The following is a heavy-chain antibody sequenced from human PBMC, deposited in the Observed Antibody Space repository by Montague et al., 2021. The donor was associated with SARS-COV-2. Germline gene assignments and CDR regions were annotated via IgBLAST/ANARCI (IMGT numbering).Heavy chain of an antibody. CDR2: INRSGST. CDR3: ARGGGYSYGALDY. V-gene: IGHV4-34*01. D-gene: IGHD5-18*01. Sequence: SETLSLTCAVYGGSFSGYYWSWIRQPPGKGLEWIGEINRSGSTNYNPSLKSRVTISVDTSKKQFSLRLNSVTAADTAVYYCARGGGYSYGALDYWGQGTLVTVSS. J-gene: IGHJ4*02. CDR1: GGSFSGYY.